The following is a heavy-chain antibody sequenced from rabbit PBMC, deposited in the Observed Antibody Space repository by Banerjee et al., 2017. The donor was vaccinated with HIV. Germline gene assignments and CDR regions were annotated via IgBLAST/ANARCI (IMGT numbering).Heavy chain of an antibody. CDR3: ARDSGSSFSTYGMDL. D-gene: IGHD8-1*01. J-gene: IGHJ6*01. CDR2: IYTVSGAT. Sequence: QEQLEESGGDLVQPEGSLTLTCKASGFDFSDSYVMCWVRQAPGKGLEWIACIYTVSGATYYASWPKGRFTISKASSTTVTLQMTSLTAADTATYFCARDSGSSFSTYGMDLWGPGTLVTVS. CDR1: GFDFSDSYV. V-gene: IGHV1S45*01.